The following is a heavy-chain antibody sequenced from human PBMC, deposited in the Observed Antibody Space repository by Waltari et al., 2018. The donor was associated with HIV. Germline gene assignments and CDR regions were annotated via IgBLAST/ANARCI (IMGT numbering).Heavy chain of an antibody. CDR3: ARREDCTSGHRPFDY. D-gene: IGHD2-8*01. Sequence: LQLQESGPGLVRPSGTLSLPCTVSGDSISGTNYYWTWIRQPPEAGLQWIGSIPYPRNTFYNPSLKSRVTLSVDTSRNQFSLRLNSLTAADTAVYFCARREDCTSGHRPFDYWGQGTLATVSS. CDR1: GDSISGTNYY. CDR2: IPYPRNT. V-gene: IGHV4-39*01. J-gene: IGHJ4*02.